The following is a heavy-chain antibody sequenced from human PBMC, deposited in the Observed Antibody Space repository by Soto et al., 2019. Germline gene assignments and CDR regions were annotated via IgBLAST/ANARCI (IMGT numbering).Heavy chain of an antibody. D-gene: IGHD3-10*01. V-gene: IGHV4-30-2*01. CDR3: ASDYGSGSYRFDY. CDR2: IYHTGGT. J-gene: IGHJ4*02. Sequence: TSETLSLTCAVSGVSISSRDYSWSWIRQPPGKGLEWIGYIYHTGGTLYNPSLKSRVTTSIDRSKNQFSLKLSSVTAADTAVYYCASDYGSGSYRFDYWGQGTLVTVSS. CDR1: GVSISSRDYS.